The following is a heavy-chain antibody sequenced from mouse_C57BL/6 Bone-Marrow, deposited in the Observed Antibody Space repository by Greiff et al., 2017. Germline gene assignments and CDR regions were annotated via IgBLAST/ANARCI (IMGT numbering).Heavy chain of an antibody. CDR1: GYTFTSCG. J-gene: IGHJ2*01. CDR2: IYPRSGNT. V-gene: IGHV1-81*01. D-gene: IGHD4-1*01. Sequence: QVQLQQSGAELARPGASVKLSCKASGYTFTSCGICWVKQRTGQGLEWIGKIYPRSGNTYYNEKLTGKATLTADKSSSPASMELRSLSSEDSAVYFYARRDLGLGLDYWVQGTTLTVSS. CDR3: ARRDLGLGLDY.